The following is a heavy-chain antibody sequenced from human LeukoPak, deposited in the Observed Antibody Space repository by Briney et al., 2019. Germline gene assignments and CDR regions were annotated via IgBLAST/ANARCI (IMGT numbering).Heavy chain of an antibody. D-gene: IGHD5-18*01. Sequence: ASVKVSCKASGYTFTSYGISWVRQAPGQGLEWMGWISAYNGNTNYAQKLQGRVTMTTDTSTSTAYMELSSLRSEDTAVYYCAIVDTAMVPGNDAEYFQHWGQGTLVTVSS. CDR3: AIVDTAMVPGNDAEYFQH. CDR1: GYTFTSYG. J-gene: IGHJ1*01. V-gene: IGHV1-18*01. CDR2: ISAYNGNT.